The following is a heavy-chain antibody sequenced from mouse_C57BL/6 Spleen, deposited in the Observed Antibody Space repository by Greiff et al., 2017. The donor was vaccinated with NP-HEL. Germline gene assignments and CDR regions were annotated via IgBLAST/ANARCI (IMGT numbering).Heavy chain of an antibody. J-gene: IGHJ3*01. CDR3: ARYDYDYSWFAY. Sequence: QVQLQQPGAELVKPGASVKMSCKASGYTFTSYWITWVKQRPGQGLEWIGDIYPGSGSTNYNEKFKSKATLTVDTSSSTAYMQLSSLTSEDSAVDYCARYDYDYSWFAYWGQGTLVTVSA. V-gene: IGHV1-55*01. D-gene: IGHD2-4*01. CDR2: IYPGSGST. CDR1: GYTFTSYW.